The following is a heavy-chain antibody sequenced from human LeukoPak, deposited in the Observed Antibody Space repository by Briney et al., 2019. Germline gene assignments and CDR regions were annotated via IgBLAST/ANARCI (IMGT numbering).Heavy chain of an antibody. CDR2: IYTSGST. D-gene: IGHD3-22*01. CDR1: GGSISSGSYY. Sequence: SETLSLTCTVSGGSISSGSYYWSWIRQPAGKGLEWIGRIYTSGSTNYNPSLKSRVTISVDTSKNQFSLKLSSVTAADTAVYYCARGDYYDSXFDYXXQGTLVTVSS. CDR3: ARGDYYDSXFDY. V-gene: IGHV4-61*02. J-gene: IGHJ4*02.